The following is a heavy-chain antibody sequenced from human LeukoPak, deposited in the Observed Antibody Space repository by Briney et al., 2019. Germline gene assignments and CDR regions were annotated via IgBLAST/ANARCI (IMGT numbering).Heavy chain of an antibody. D-gene: IGHD6-6*01. J-gene: IGHJ4*02. CDR3: ARVGYSSSSKDY. V-gene: IGHV3-7*01. CDR1: GFTFSNYW. Sequence: GGSLRLSCAASGFTFSNYWVSWVRQAPGKGLEWVANINQDGSEKIYVDSVKGRLTMSRDNAKNSLFLQMSSLRADDTAVYYCARVGYSSSSKDYWGQGTLVTVSS. CDR2: INQDGSEK.